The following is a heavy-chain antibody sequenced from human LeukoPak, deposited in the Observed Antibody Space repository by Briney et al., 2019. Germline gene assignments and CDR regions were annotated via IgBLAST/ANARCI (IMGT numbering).Heavy chain of an antibody. CDR3: ARGDYSYDYYYYYGMDV. V-gene: IGHV4-31*03. Sequence: SETLSLTCTVSGGSINSGYYWSWLRQHPGRGLEWIGYIYYNGDTYYNPSLKSRITMSTDASKNQFSLRLSSVTAADTAVYFCARGDYSYDYYYYYGMDVWGQGTTVTVSS. CDR2: IYYNGDT. D-gene: IGHD4-11*01. CDR1: GGSINSGYY. J-gene: IGHJ6*02.